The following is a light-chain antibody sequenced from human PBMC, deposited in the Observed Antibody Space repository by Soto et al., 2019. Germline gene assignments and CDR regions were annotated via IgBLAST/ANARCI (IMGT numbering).Light chain of an antibody. CDR1: QDIRDN. V-gene: IGKV1-39*01. CDR2: AAS. CDR3: QYSFTNSPT. J-gene: IGKJ2*01. Sequence: DIQMTQSPSSLSASIGARVTITCRASQDIRDNLNWYQSKPGKAPNVLIFAASTLQSGVPSRFSGSGSGTDFTLTISSVQPEDFATYYCQYSFTNSPTFGQGTKLEI.